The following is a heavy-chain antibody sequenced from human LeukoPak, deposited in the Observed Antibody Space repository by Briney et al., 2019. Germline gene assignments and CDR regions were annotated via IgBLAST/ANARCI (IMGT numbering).Heavy chain of an antibody. Sequence: SETLSLTCTVSGGSISSSSYYWGWIRQPPGKGLEWVGSIYYSGSTYYNPSLKSRVTISVDTSKNQFSLKLSSVTAADTAVYYCASRSTVLLWFGESFDYWGQGTLVTVSS. CDR1: GGSISSSSYY. V-gene: IGHV4-39*01. J-gene: IGHJ4*02. D-gene: IGHD3-10*01. CDR3: ASRSTVLLWFGESFDY. CDR2: IYYSGST.